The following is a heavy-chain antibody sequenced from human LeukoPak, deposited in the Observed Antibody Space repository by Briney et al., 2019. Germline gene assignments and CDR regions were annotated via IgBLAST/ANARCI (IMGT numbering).Heavy chain of an antibody. CDR1: GFTFSVYY. CDR3: ARGTIRVDP. V-gene: IGHV3-74*03. Sequence: GGSLRLSCAASGFTFSVYYMFWVRQAPGKGLVWVSNISPDATNSKYADFVEGRFTISRDNAKNTLYLQLNSLRVEDAAVYYCARGTIRVDPWGQGTLVTVSS. CDR2: ISPDATNS. J-gene: IGHJ5*02.